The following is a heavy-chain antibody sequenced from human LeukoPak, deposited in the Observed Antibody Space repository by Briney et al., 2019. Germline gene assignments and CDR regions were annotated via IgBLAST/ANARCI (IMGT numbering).Heavy chain of an antibody. D-gene: IGHD3-10*01. V-gene: IGHV4-59*01. J-gene: IGHJ6*03. CDR3: ARVITMVRGVIIKHYYYYYMDV. CDR2: IYYSGTT. Sequence: SETLSLTCTISGASIDSYYWSWIRQPPGKGLEWIGYIYYSGTTNYNPSLKRRVTISVDTSKNQFSLKLSSVTAADTAVYYCARVITMVRGVIIKHYYYYYMDVWGKGTTVTISS. CDR1: GASIDSYY.